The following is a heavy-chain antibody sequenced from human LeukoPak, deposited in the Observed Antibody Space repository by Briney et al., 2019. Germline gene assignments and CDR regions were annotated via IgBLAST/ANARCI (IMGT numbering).Heavy chain of an antibody. V-gene: IGHV3-7*01. Sequence: GGSLRLSCVVSGFTFSSSWMSWVRQAPGKGLEWVANIKQDGSEKYYVDSVKGRFTISRDNAKNSLYLQMNSLGAEDTAVYSCAREGDTSSWFDYWGQGTLVTVPS. J-gene: IGHJ5*01. D-gene: IGHD6-13*01. CDR2: IKQDGSEK. CDR3: AREGDTSSWFDY. CDR1: GFTFSSSW.